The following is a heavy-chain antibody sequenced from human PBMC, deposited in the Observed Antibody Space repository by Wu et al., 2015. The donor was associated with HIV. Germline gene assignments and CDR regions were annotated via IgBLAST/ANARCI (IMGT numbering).Heavy chain of an antibody. CDR3: ARAATVTTGFDY. J-gene: IGHJ4*02. V-gene: IGHV4-30-4*08. Sequence: QVQLQGVGAPGLVKPSQTLSLTCTVSGDSISSGGYYWSWIRQSPGKGLEWIGYIYYSGRTDYSPSLRSRVSMTVDTSKNQFSLNLTSVTAADTALYYCARAATVTTGFDYWGQGTLVTVSS. CDR2: IYYSGRT. CDR1: GDSISSGGYY. D-gene: IGHD4-17*01.